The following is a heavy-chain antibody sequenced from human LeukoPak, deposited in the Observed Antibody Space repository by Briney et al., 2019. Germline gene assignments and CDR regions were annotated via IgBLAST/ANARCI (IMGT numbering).Heavy chain of an antibody. CDR1: GYTFTSYD. CDR2: MNPNSGNT. CDR3: ARSGVGATKIELDY. J-gene: IGHJ4*02. Sequence: GASVKVSCKASGYTFTSYDINWVRQATGQGLEWMGWMNPNSGNTGYAQKFQGRVTMTRNTSISTAYMELSSLRSEDTAVYYCARSGVGATKIELDYWGQGTLVTVSS. V-gene: IGHV1-8*01. D-gene: IGHD1-26*01.